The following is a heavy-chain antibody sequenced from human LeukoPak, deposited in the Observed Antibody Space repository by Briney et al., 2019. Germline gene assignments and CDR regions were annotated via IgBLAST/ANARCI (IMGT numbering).Heavy chain of an antibody. D-gene: IGHD3-22*01. J-gene: IGHJ4*02. CDR3: AKALYYYDSSGSTGIDY. CDR2: ISSSGSTI. Sequence: GSLRLSCAASGFTFSDYYMSWIRQAPGKGLEWVSYISSSGSTIYYADSVKGRFTISRDNAKNSLYLQMNSLRAEDTAVFYCAKALYYYDSSGSTGIDYWGQGTLVTVSS. V-gene: IGHV3-11*04. CDR1: GFTFSDYY.